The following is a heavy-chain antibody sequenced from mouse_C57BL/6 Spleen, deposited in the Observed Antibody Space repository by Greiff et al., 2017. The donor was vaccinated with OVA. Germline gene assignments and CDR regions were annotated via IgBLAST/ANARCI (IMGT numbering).Heavy chain of an antibody. CDR1: GFNIKDDY. J-gene: IGHJ2*01. Sequence: FQLQQSGAELVRPGASVKLSCTASGFNIKDDYMHWVKQRPEQGLEWIGWIDPENGDTEYASKFQGKATITADTSSNTAYLQLSSLTSEDTAVYYCTTGYYGSSDYFDYWGQGTTLTVSS. D-gene: IGHD1-1*01. V-gene: IGHV14-4*01. CDR2: IDPENGDT. CDR3: TTGYYGSSDYFDY.